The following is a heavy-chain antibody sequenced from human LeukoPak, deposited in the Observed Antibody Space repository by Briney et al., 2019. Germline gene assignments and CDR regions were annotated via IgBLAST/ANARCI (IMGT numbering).Heavy chain of an antibody. D-gene: IGHD1-26*01. J-gene: IGHJ4*02. CDR3: AKDQGIVALFDY. Sequence: GGSLRLSCAASGFTFSSYGMHWVRQAPGKGLEWVAFIRYDGSNKYYVDSVKGRFTISRDNSRSTLYLQMISLRAEDTAVYYCAKDQGIVALFDYWGQGTLVSVSS. CDR1: GFTFSSYG. CDR2: IRYDGSNK. V-gene: IGHV3-30*02.